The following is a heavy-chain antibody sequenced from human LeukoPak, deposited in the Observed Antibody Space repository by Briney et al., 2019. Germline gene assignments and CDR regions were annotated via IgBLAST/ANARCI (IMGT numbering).Heavy chain of an antibody. CDR3: ARDRWSYDPQGGFDC. D-gene: IGHD3-22*01. CDR2: IKQDGSER. J-gene: IGHJ4*02. V-gene: IGHV3-7*03. Sequence: SGGSLRLSCAASGFTFSIYWMSWDRQAPGKGLEWVANIKQDGSERYYVDSVKGRFTLSRDNAKNSLYLQMNSLRAEDTAVYYCARDRWSYDPQGGFDCWGQGTLVTVSS. CDR1: GFTFSIYW.